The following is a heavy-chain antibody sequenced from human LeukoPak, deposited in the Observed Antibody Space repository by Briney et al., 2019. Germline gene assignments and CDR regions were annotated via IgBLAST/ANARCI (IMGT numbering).Heavy chain of an antibody. CDR1: GYTFTGYY. Sequence: GASVKVSCKASGYTFTGYYMHWVRQAPGQGLEWMGWINPNSGGTNYAQKFQGRVTMTRDTSISTAYMELSSLRSEDTAVYYCAGKFGLSTGAYYYYYMDVWGKGTTVTVSS. V-gene: IGHV1-2*02. CDR3: AGKFGLSTGAYYYYYMDV. CDR2: INPNSGGT. J-gene: IGHJ6*03. D-gene: IGHD2/OR15-2a*01.